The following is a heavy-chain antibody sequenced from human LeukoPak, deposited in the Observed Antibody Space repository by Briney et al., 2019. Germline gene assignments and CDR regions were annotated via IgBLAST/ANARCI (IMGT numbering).Heavy chain of an antibody. J-gene: IGHJ4*02. CDR2: IRSKAFRGAP. Sequence: GGSLRLSCTTSGFNFGDYAMRWVRHAPGKGLEGGVFIRSKAFRGAPGDGACVKGRVTMSTNDSKSIPHLHMNNLKTEETDVYFCTSVYHSSSYYQSGIEYWGQGTLVTVPS. V-gene: IGHV3-49*04. CDR1: GFNFGDYA. CDR3: TSVYHSSSYYQSGIEY. D-gene: IGHD3-22*01.